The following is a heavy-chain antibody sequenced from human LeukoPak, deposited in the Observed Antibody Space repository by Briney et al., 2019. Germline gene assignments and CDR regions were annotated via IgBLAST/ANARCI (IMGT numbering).Heavy chain of an antibody. CDR3: AKGFIRGYSYGSPSDY. Sequence: GGSLRLSCAASGFTFSSYAMSWVRQAPGKGLEWVSAISGSGGSTYYADSVKGRFTISRDNSKNTLYLQMNSLRAEDTAVYYCAKGFIRGYSYGSPSDYWGQGTLVTVSS. V-gene: IGHV3-23*01. CDR1: GFTFSSYA. J-gene: IGHJ4*02. CDR2: ISGSGGST. D-gene: IGHD5-18*01.